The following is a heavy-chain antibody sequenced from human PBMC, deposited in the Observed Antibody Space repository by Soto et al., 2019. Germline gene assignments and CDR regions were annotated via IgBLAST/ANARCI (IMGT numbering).Heavy chain of an antibody. J-gene: IGHJ3*02. D-gene: IGHD3-22*01. CDR3: ARSSPPALYYYDSRGAFDI. CDR2: IWYDGSNK. CDR1: GFTFSSYV. V-gene: IGHV3-33*01. Sequence: GSLRLSCAASGFTFSSYVMHWVRQAPGKGLEWVAVIWYDGSNKYYADSVKGRFTISRDNSKNTLYLQMNSLRAEDTAVYYCARSSPPALYYYDSRGAFDISGQGTMLTFSS.